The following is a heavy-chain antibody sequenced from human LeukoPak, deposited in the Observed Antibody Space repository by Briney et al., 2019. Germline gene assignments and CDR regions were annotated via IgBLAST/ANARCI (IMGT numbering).Heavy chain of an antibody. V-gene: IGHV3-30*02. Sequence: PGGSLRLSCGASGFTFSTHDMHWVRQAPGKGLEWVAFIRYDGSHEYYADSVKGRFTISRDNSKNTLYLQMNSVRSEDTALYYYAKPSGSGVDYWGQGTRVTVSS. D-gene: IGHD1-26*01. CDR1: GFTFSTHD. CDR2: IRYDGSHE. CDR3: AKPSGSGVDY. J-gene: IGHJ4*01.